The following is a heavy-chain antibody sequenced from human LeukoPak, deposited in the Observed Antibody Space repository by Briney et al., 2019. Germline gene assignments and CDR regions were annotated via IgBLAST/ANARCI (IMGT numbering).Heavy chain of an antibody. CDR2: ITSYSSTI. J-gene: IGHJ4*02. CDR1: GFTFSSYE. CDR3: ARDLAGSRDK. Sequence: PGGSLRLSCAASGFTFSSYEMNWVRQAPGKGLEWVSYITSYSSTIYYADSVKGRFTIFRDNAKNTLYLQMNSLRVEDTAVYYCARDLAGSRDKWGQGTLVTVSS. V-gene: IGHV3-48*03. D-gene: IGHD2-15*01.